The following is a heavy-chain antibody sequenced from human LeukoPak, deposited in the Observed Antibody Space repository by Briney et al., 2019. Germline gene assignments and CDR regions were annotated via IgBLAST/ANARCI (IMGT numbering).Heavy chain of an antibody. J-gene: IGHJ4*02. Sequence: GASVKVSCKASGYTFTSYGISWVRQAPGQGLEWMGWISAYNGNTNYARKLQGRVTMTTDTSTSTAYMELRSLRSDDTAVYYCARDQNYGSGGYYFDYWGQGTLVTVSS. CDR1: GYTFTSYG. CDR2: ISAYNGNT. CDR3: ARDQNYGSGGYYFDY. D-gene: IGHD3-10*01. V-gene: IGHV1-18*01.